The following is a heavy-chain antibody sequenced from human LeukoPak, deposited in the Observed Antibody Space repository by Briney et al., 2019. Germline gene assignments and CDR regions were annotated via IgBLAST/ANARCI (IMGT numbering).Heavy chain of an antibody. D-gene: IGHD1-20*01. CDR3: ARLYRKTYKWNDQPDY. J-gene: IGHJ4*02. CDR1: GGSISSSSYY. Sequence: PSETLSLTCSVSGGSISSSSYYWGWIRQPPGKGLEWIGTFHYSGSTYYNPSLKRRVTISVNMSKNQFSLKLISVTAADTAVYYCARLYRKTYKWNDQPDYWGQGTLVTVSS. CDR2: FHYSGST. V-gene: IGHV4-39*07.